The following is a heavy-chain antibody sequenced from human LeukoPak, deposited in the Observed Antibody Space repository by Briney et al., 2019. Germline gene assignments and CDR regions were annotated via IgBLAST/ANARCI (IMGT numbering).Heavy chain of an antibody. Sequence: GASVKVSCKASGYTFTGYYMYWGRQAPGEGLEWMGWINPNSGGTNYAQKFQGRVTMTRDTSISTAYMELSRLRSDDTAVYYCARSLEYSSSSGPLDYWGQGTLVTVSS. V-gene: IGHV1-2*02. D-gene: IGHD6-6*01. J-gene: IGHJ4*02. CDR1: GYTFTGYY. CDR3: ARSLEYSSSSGPLDY. CDR2: INPNSGGT.